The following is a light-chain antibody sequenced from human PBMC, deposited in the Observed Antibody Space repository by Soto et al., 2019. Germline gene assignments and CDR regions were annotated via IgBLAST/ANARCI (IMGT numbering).Light chain of an antibody. V-gene: IGLV2-23*01. Sequence: QSALTQPASVSGSPGQSITISCTGTSSDVGSHNLVSWYQQHPGKAPKLMIYEGSKRPSGVSNRFSGSKSGNTASLTISGLQAEGEADYYCCSYAGSTTFVVFGGGTKVTVL. CDR1: SSDVGSHNL. CDR3: CSYAGSTTFVV. CDR2: EGS. J-gene: IGLJ2*01.